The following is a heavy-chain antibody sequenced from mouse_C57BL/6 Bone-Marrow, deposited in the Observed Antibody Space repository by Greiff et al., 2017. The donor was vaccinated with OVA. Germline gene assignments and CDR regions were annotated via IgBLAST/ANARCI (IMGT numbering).Heavy chain of an antibody. Sequence: VKLMESGAELVKPGASVKMSCKASGYTFTSYWITWVKQRPGQGLEWIGDIYPGSGSTNYNEKFKSKATLPVDTSSSTAYMQLSSLTSEDSAVYYCAREGFAYWGQGTLVTVSA. CDR1: GYTFTSYW. CDR3: AREGFAY. J-gene: IGHJ3*01. CDR2: IYPGSGST. V-gene: IGHV1-55*01.